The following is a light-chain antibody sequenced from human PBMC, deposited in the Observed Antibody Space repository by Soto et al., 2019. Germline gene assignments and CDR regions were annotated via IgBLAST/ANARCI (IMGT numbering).Light chain of an antibody. CDR3: KQYNSYSYT. CDR2: KAS. Sequence: DMQMTQSPSTLSASVGDRVTITCRASQSISSWLAWYQQKPGKAPKLLIYKASSLESGVPSRFSGSGSGTEFTLTISSLQPDDFATYYCKQYNSYSYTFGQGTKLEIK. V-gene: IGKV1-5*03. CDR1: QSISSW. J-gene: IGKJ2*01.